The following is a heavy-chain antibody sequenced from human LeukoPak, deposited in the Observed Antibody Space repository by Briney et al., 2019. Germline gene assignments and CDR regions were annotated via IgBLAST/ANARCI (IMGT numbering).Heavy chain of an antibody. CDR2: INSMSNFI. V-gene: IGHV3-21*01. CDR3: AREDRFGFDY. J-gene: IGHJ4*02. D-gene: IGHD3-10*01. CDR1: GFTFSSYA. Sequence: GGSLRLSCAASGFTFSSYAMSWVRQAPGKGLEWVSCINSMSNFIYYADSVRGRFTISRDNAKNSLYLQINSPRAEDTAVYYCAREDRFGFDYWGQGTLVTVSS.